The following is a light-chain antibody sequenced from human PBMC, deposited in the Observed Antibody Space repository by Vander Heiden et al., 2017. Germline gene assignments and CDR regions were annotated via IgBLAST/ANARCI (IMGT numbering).Light chain of an antibody. CDR1: QSVSSN. V-gene: IGKV3D-15*01. J-gene: IGKJ4*01. CDR2: GAS. Sequence: EIVMTQSPATLSLSPGETATLSCRASQSVSSNLAWYQQKPGQAPMLLIYGASTRATGIPARFSGSGSGTEFTLTISSLQSEDFAGYYCQQYNTWPPLSFGGGTTVEIK. CDR3: QQYNTWPPLS.